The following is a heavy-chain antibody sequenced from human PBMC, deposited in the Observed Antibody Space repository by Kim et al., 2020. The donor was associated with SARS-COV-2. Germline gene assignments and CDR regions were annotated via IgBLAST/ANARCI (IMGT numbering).Heavy chain of an antibody. CDR3: ARDLRYCSSTSCQKNWLDP. J-gene: IGHJ5*02. V-gene: IGHV3-74*01. CDR1: GFTFRTYW. CDR2: IRFDGSVT. Sequence: GGSLRLSCAGFGFTFRTYWMHWVRQAPGKGLVWVARIRFDGSVTNYADSVKGRFTISRDNGNNTLYLQMNTLRTEDTAVYYCARDLRYCSSTSCQKNWLDPGGQGTLVTVSA. D-gene: IGHD2-2*01.